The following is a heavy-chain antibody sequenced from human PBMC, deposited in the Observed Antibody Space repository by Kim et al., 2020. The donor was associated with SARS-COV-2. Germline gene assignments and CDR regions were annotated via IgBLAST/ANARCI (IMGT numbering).Heavy chain of an antibody. Sequence: GGSLRLSCAASGFTFSNYGMHWVRQAPGKGLEWVAVIWYDGSNKYYADSVKGRFTISRDISKNTLYLQMNSLRAEDTAVYYCARDDGYNYHTHQLDYWG. J-gene: IGHJ4*01. CDR1: GFTFSNYG. V-gene: IGHV3-33*01. D-gene: IGHD1-1*01. CDR3: ARDDGYNYHTHQLDY. CDR2: IWYDGSNK.